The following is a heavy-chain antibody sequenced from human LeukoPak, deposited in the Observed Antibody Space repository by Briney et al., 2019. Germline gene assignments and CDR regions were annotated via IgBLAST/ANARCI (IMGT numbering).Heavy chain of an antibody. J-gene: IGHJ5*02. CDR3: AHSPREYSGYDLLDP. Sequence: GASVKVSCKASGYTFTGYYMHWVRQAPGQGLEWMGWINPNSCGTNYAQKLQGRVTITRDTSISTAYMELSRLRSDDTAVYYCAHSPREYSGYDLLDPWGQGTLVTVSS. D-gene: IGHD5-12*01. CDR2: INPNSCGT. CDR1: GYTFTGYY. V-gene: IGHV1-2*02.